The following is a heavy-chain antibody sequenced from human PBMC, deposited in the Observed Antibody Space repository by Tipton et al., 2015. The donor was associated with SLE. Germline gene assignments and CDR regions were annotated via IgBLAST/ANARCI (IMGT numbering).Heavy chain of an antibody. CDR3: ARHLGVIVAFEV. Sequence: GLVKPSQTLSLTCAISGDSVSSNSAAWNWIRQSPSRGLEWLGRTYYMSKWYNDYAVSVKSRIIINPDTSKNQFSLQLTSVTPEDTAVYYCARHLGVIVAFEVWGQGTVLTVSS. D-gene: IGHD3-10*01. V-gene: IGHV6-1*01. CDR2: TYYMSKWYN. J-gene: IGHJ3*01. CDR1: GDSVSSNSAA.